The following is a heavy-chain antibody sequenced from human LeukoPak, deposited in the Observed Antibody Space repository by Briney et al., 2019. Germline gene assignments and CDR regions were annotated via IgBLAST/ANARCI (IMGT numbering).Heavy chain of an antibody. Sequence: PGGSLRLSCAASGFTFSGYWMHWVRQAPGKGLVWVSRINSDGSSTSYADSVKGRFTISRDNAKNTLYLQMNSLRAEDTAVYYCARGLYTAMVNFDYWGQGTLVTVSS. D-gene: IGHD5-18*01. V-gene: IGHV3-74*01. CDR3: ARGLYTAMVNFDY. CDR2: INSDGSST. J-gene: IGHJ4*02. CDR1: GFTFSGYW.